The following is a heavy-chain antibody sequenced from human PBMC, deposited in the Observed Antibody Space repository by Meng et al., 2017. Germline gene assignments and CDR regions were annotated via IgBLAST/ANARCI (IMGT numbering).Heavy chain of an antibody. Sequence: VWLVGSGGGWVRPGGSLGLSCAASGFTFSSYDMHWVRQATGKGLEWVSAIGTAGDTYYPGSVKGRFTISRENAKNSLYLQMNSLRAGDTAVYYCARGVVRGVIYPQFDYWGQGTLVTVSS. J-gene: IGHJ4*02. V-gene: IGHV3-13*01. CDR2: IGTAGDT. D-gene: IGHD3-10*01. CDR1: GFTFSSYD. CDR3: ARGVVRGVIYPQFDY.